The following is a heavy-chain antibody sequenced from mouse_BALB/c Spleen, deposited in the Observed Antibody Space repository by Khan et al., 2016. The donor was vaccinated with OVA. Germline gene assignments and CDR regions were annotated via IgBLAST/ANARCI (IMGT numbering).Heavy chain of an antibody. Sequence: VQLQESGPGLVQPSQSLSITCTVSGFSLTNYSVHWVRQSPGKGLEWLGVIWSAGSTDYNAAFISRLTIRKDNYRSQVFFKMNSLQPNDTAIYYWARRGYDYGRGALFAYWGQGTLVTVSA. CDR1: GFSLTNYS. CDR2: IWSAGST. D-gene: IGHD2-4*01. CDR3: ARRGYDYGRGALFAY. J-gene: IGHJ3*01. V-gene: IGHV2-2*02.